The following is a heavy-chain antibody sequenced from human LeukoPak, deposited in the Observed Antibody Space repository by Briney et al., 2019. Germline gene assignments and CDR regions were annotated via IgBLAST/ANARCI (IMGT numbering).Heavy chain of an antibody. CDR3: AREVEYDISTGNGAFDI. V-gene: IGHV3-7*01. CDR1: GFTFTTYW. D-gene: IGHD3/OR15-3a*01. J-gene: IGHJ3*02. Sequence: GGSLRLSCATSGFTFTTYWMNWVRQAPGKGLEWVANIKQDGSEKYYVDSVKGRFTISRDNAKNSLYLQMNSLRAEDTAVYYCAREVEYDISTGNGAFDIWGQGTMVTVSS. CDR2: IKQDGSEK.